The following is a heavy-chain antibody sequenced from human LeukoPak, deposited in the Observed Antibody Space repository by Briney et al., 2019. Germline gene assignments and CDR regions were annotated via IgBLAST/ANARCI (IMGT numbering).Heavy chain of an antibody. V-gene: IGHV4-34*01. CDR1: GGSFSGYY. J-gene: IGHJ4*02. D-gene: IGHD3-3*01. Sequence: SETLSLTCAVYGGSFSGYYWSWIRQPPGKGLEWIGEINHSGSTNYNPSLKSRVTISVGTSKNQFSLKLSSVTAADTAVYYCARRYYDFWSGPARVDYWGQGTLVTVSS. CDR3: ARRYYDFWSGPARVDY. CDR2: INHSGST.